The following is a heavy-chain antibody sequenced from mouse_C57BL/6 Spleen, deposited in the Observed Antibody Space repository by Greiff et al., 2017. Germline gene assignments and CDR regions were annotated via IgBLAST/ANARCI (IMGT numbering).Heavy chain of an antibody. CDR1: GYTFTDYY. J-gene: IGHJ1*03. V-gene: IGHV1-26*01. Sequence: VQLQQSGPELVKPGASVKISCKASGYTFTDYYMNWVKQSHGKSLEWIGDINPNNGGTSYNQKFKGKATLTVDKSSSTAYMELRSLTSEDSAVYYCASFVVDWYFDVWGTGTTVTVSS. CDR2: INPNNGGT. CDR3: ASFVVDWYFDV.